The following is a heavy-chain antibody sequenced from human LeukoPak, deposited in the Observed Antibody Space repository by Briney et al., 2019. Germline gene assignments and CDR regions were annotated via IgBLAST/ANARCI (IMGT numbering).Heavy chain of an antibody. CDR1: GFTFSSYG. CDR2: ISASGGST. J-gene: IGHJ6*03. Sequence: PGGSLRLSCAASGFTFSSYGMSWVRQAPGKGLEWVSTISASGGSTYYADSVKGRFTISRDNSKNTLYLQMNSLRAEDTAVYYCAKVGYSSSWYDYYYYMDVWGKGTTVTVSS. V-gene: IGHV3-23*01. D-gene: IGHD6-13*01. CDR3: AKVGYSSSWYDYYYYMDV.